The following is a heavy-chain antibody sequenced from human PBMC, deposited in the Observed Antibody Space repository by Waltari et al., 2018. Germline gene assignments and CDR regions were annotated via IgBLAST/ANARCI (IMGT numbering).Heavy chain of an antibody. CDR3: AREYFDL. V-gene: IGHV3-21*01. J-gene: IGHJ2*01. CDR2: INSRGSDI. CDR1: GFPFRDYT. Sequence: EVQLVESGGGLVKPGGSLRLSCSAPGFPFRDYTMNWVRPAPGKGLEWVSSINSRGSDIYYADSVKGRFTISRDNAKNSLYLQMNSLRAEDTAVYYCAREYFDLWGRGTLVTVSS.